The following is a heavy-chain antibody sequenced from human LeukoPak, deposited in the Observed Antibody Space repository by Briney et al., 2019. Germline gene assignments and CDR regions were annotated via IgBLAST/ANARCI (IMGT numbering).Heavy chain of an antibody. CDR3: ARHTITIFGAREVDFDY. CDR1: GGSISSSSYY. D-gene: IGHD3-3*01. CDR2: IYYSGST. V-gene: IGHV4-39*01. Sequence: SETLSLTCTVSGGSISSSSYYWGWIRQPPGKGLEWIGSIYYSGSTYYNPSLKSRVTISVDTSKNQFSLKLSSVTAADTAVYYCARHTITIFGAREVDFDYWGQGTLVTVSS. J-gene: IGHJ4*02.